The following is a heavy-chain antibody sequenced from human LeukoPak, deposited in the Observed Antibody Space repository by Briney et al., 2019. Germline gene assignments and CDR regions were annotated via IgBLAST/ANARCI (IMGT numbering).Heavy chain of an antibody. D-gene: IGHD6-13*01. CDR3: ARGVYVAAAQYGY. CDR1: GGSISSYY. Sequence: SETLSLTCTVSGGSISSYYWSWIRQPPGKGLEWIGYIYYSGTTNYNPSLKSRVTISVDTSKNQFSLKLSAVTAADTAVYYCARGVYVAAAQYGYWGQGTLVTVSS. J-gene: IGHJ4*02. CDR2: IYYSGTT. V-gene: IGHV4-59*01.